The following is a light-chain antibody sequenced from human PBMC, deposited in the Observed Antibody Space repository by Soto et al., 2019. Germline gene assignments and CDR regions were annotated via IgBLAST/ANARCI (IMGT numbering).Light chain of an antibody. Sequence: QSVLTQPPSASGTPGQRVTMSCSGSNSNIGDKAVTWYQQIPGTAPKVVIHSDDQRPSGVPDRFSGSKSGNSASLAISAVQSEDEADYFCASWDDSLTLVFGGGTKLTVL. CDR3: ASWDDSLTLV. CDR1: NSNIGDKA. J-gene: IGLJ2*01. CDR2: SDD. V-gene: IGLV1-44*01.